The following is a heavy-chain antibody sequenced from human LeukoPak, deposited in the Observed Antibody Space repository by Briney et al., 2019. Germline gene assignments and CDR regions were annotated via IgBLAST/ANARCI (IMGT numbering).Heavy chain of an antibody. Sequence: GGSLRLSCAASGFTVSSYYISWVRQAPGKGLEWVSVIYSGGSTYYADSVKGRFTISRDNSKNTLYLQMNSLRAEDTAVYYCARDGPVIREDIWGQGTMVTVSS. J-gene: IGHJ3*02. CDR1: GFTVSSYY. CDR2: IYSGGST. V-gene: IGHV3-53*01. D-gene: IGHD3-10*01. CDR3: ARDGPVIREDI.